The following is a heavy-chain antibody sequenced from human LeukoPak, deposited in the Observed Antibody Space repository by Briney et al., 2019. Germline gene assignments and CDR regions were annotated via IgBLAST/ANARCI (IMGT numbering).Heavy chain of an antibody. J-gene: IGHJ4*02. CDR3: ARDRSSSDY. CDR1: GYTFSNYI. CDR2: ISAYNGNT. Sequence: GASVMVSCKASGYTFSNYIISWVRQAPGQGLEWMGCISAYNGNTNYAQKLQGRVTMTTDTSTSTAYMELRSLRSDDTAVYYCARDRSSSDYWGQGTLVTVSS. V-gene: IGHV1-18*04. D-gene: IGHD3-10*01.